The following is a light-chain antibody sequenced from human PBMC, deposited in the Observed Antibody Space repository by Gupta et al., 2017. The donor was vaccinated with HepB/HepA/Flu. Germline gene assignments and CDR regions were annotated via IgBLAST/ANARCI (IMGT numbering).Light chain of an antibody. CDR1: HDISRY. CDR2: LSS. V-gene: IGKV1-39*01. CDR3: QQSDNSPWT. Sequence: DTQMTQSPSSLSASVGDRVIITCRTTHDISRYLNWYQQRPGQAPKLLIYLSSSLQKGVPSRFSGSGSGTDFTLTISSLQPEDFATYFCQQSDNSPWTFGLGTKVEIK. J-gene: IGKJ1*01.